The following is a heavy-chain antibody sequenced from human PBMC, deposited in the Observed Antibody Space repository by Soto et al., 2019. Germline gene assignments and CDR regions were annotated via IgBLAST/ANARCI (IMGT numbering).Heavy chain of an antibody. CDR1: GYSFTSYW. CDR3: AIFQGIAAARLLLSY. CDR2: IYPGDSDT. V-gene: IGHV5-51*01. D-gene: IGHD6-13*01. J-gene: IGHJ1*01. Sequence: PGESLKISCKGSGYSFTSYWIGWVRQMPGKGLEWMGIIYPGDSDTRYSPSFRGQVTISADKSISTAYLQWSSLKASDTAMYYCAIFQGIAAARLLLSYCGQGSLVPGSS.